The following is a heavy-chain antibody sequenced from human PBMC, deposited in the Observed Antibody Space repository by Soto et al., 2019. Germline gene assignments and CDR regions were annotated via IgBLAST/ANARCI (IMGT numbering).Heavy chain of an antibody. D-gene: IGHD3-3*01. CDR3: XXXXXXXXXXFDP. CDR1: GFTLSTYW. Sequence: EVQLVESGGGLVQPGGSLRLSCVASGFTLSTYWMHWVRQAPGKGLVWVSRIDYDGRTTNYADAGKGRFTISRGNAKXXXXXXXXXXXXXXXXXXXXXXXXXXXXXXFDPWGQGTLVTVSS. V-gene: IGHV3-74*01. J-gene: IGHJ5*02. CDR2: IDYDGRTT.